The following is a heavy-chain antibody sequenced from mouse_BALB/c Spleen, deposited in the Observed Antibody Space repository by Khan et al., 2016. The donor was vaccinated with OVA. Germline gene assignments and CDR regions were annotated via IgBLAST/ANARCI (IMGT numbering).Heavy chain of an antibody. V-gene: IGHV14-3*02. CDR3: ATLVGNPFAY. CDR2: IDPPNDDS. D-gene: IGHD2-1*01. J-gene: IGHJ3*01. CDR1: GFTIKDTY. Sequence: VQLKESGAELVKPGASVNLSCSASGFTIKDTYIHWVKQRPEQGLEWIGRIDPPNDDSKFGPKFQDKATLTADTSSNTAYLQLTSLTSEDTAVYYCATLVGNPFAYWGQGTLVSVSA.